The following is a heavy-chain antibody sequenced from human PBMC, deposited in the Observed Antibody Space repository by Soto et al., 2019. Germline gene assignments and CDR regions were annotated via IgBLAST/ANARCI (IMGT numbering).Heavy chain of an antibody. J-gene: IGHJ4*02. V-gene: IGHV4-34*01. CDR3: AHVRSFEKLFSL. D-gene: IGHD2-21*01. CDR1: GGSFSNYY. Sequence: SESLSLTCAVYGGSFSNYYWSWIRQPPGKGLEWIGEINHGGSTSYNPSLKSRVTISLDTSKNQFFLQLSSVTAADTAVYYCAHVRSFEKLFSLWGQGTPVTVS. CDR2: INHGGST.